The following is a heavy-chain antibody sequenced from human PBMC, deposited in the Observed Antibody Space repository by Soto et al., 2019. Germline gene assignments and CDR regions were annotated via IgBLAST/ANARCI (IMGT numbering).Heavy chain of an antibody. CDR2: IYLSGST. CDR1: GGSISSGGYY. V-gene: IGHV4-31*03. J-gene: IGHJ4*02. D-gene: IGHD2-2*01. CDR3: ARQDQVPVGAFDY. Sequence: QVQLQESGPGLVKPSQTLSLTCTVSGGSISSGGYYWSWIRQYPGKGLEWIGYIYLSGSTYYNPSLKSRVTISVDTSKNQFSLRLSSVTAADTAVYYCARQDQVPVGAFDYWGQGTLVTVSS.